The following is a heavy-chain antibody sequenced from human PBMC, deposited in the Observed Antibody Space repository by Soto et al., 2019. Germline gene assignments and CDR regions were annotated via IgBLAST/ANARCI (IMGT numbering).Heavy chain of an antibody. CDR2: VIPILDAS. CDR1: GSAFSNYT. J-gene: IGHJ6*04. CDR3: ASGKSQMSQDRMCFYYEMDV. Sequence: QVQLVQSGADVKKPGSSVKISCTASGSAFSNYTFTWVRRAPGEGLAWVGRVIPILDASNYAEKFQDRVTISADSSTRTVYMDLSSLRSEDSAIYYCASGKSQMSQDRMCFYYEMDVFGKGTSVTVAS. V-gene: IGHV1-69*08. D-gene: IGHD2-15*01.